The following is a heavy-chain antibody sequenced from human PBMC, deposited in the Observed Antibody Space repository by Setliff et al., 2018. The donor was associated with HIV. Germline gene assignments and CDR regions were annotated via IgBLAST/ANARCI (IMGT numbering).Heavy chain of an antibody. CDR1: GGSISSNTW. CDR2: ISHSGST. Sequence: PSETLSLTCAVSGGSISSNTWWSWVRQPPGKGLEWIVEISHSGSTNYNPSLKSRVTISVDTSKNQFSLKLSSVTAADTAVYYCARALTGYSPFDFWGQGTLVTVSS. CDR3: ARALTGYSPFDF. D-gene: IGHD3-9*01. J-gene: IGHJ4*02. V-gene: IGHV4-4*02.